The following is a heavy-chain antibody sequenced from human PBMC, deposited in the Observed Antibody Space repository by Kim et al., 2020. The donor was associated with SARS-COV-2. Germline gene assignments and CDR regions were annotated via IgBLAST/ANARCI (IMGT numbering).Heavy chain of an antibody. CDR3: AREVSATMVRGVIRAHVYYFDY. CDR1: GDSVSSNSAA. Sequence: SQTLSLTCAISGDSVSSNSAAWNWIRQSPSRGLEWLGRTYYRSKWYNDYAVSVKSRITINPDTSKNQFSLQLNSVTPEDTAVYYCAREVSATMVRGVIRAHVYYFDYWGQGTLVTVSS. J-gene: IGHJ4*02. V-gene: IGHV6-1*01. CDR2: TYYRSKWYN. D-gene: IGHD3-10*01.